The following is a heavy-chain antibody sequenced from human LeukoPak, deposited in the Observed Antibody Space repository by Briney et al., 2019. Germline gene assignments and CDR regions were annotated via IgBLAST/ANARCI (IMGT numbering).Heavy chain of an antibody. CDR1: GGSISSYY. CDR2: IYYSGST. V-gene: IGHV4-59*08. Sequence: PSETLSLTCTVSGGSISSYYWSWIRQPPGKGLEWIGYIYYSGSTNYNPSLESRVTISVDTSKNQFSLKLSSVTAADTAVYYCASQITMVRGGYYFDYWGQGTLVTVSS. CDR3: ASQITMVRGGYYFDY. J-gene: IGHJ4*02. D-gene: IGHD3-10*01.